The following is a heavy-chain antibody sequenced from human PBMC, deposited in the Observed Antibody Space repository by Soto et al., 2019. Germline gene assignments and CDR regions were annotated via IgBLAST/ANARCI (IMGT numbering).Heavy chain of an antibody. V-gene: IGHV3-23*01. CDR1: GFTFSSYA. Sequence: GSLRLSCAASGFTFSSYAMSWVRQAPGKGLEWVSAISGSGGSTYYADSVKGRFTISRDNSKNTLYLQMNSLRAEDTAVYYCAKDQNDYVWGSYRFDYWGQGTLVTVSS. CDR2: ISGSGGST. J-gene: IGHJ4*02. CDR3: AKDQNDYVWGSYRFDY. D-gene: IGHD3-16*02.